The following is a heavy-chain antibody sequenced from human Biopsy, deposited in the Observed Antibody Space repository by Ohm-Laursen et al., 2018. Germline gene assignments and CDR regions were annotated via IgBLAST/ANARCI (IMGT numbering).Heavy chain of an antibody. Sequence: TLSLTCTVSGDSISSYYWSWIRQSPGKGLEWIGYVYYTGSTGYNPSLQSRVTISVDTSKNHFSLRLRSVTPADTAIYYCARDRGYYSDRTVPGYFDLWGRGTLGTVSS. V-gene: IGHV4-59*01. CDR3: ARDRGYYSDRTVPGYFDL. D-gene: IGHD3-22*01. J-gene: IGHJ2*01. CDR1: GDSISSYY. CDR2: VYYTGST.